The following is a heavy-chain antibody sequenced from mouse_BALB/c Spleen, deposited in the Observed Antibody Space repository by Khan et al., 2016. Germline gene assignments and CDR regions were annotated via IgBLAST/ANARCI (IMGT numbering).Heavy chain of an antibody. CDR2: ISYSGST. CDR1: GYSITSDYA. V-gene: IGHV3-2*02. CDR3: ARGYGSSYRYFDY. Sequence: QLEESGPGLVKPSQSLSLTCTVTGYSITSDYAWNWIRQFPGNKLEWMGYISYSGSTSYNPSLKSRISITRDTSKNQFFLQLNSVTTEDTATYYCARGYGSSYRYFDYWGQGTTLTVSS. J-gene: IGHJ2*01. D-gene: IGHD1-1*01.